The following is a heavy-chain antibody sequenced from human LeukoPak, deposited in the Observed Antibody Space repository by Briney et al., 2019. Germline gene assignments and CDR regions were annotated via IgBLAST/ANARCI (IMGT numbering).Heavy chain of an antibody. J-gene: IGHJ4*02. CDR3: AKVLAARYDILTGPGDY. Sequence: GRSLRLSCAASGFTFSSYAMHWVRQAPGKGLEWVAVISYDGSNKYYADSVKGRFTIFRDNSKNTLYLQMNSLRAEDTAVYYCAKVLAARYDILTGPGDYWGQGTLVSVSS. V-gene: IGHV3-30-3*01. CDR2: ISYDGSNK. CDR1: GFTFSSYA. D-gene: IGHD3-9*01.